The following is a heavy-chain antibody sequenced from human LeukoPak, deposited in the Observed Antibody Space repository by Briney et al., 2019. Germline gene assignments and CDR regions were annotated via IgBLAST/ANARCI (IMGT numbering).Heavy chain of an antibody. CDR2: IKQDGREK. D-gene: IGHD3-9*01. J-gene: IGHJ4*02. CDR3: ARAVGVYFDWLLPTLGFDY. V-gene: IGHV3-7*01. Sequence: GGSLRLSCAASGFTFSRYWMSWVRQAPGKGLVWVANIKQDGREKYYVDSVKGRFTISRDNAKNSLYLQMNSLRAEDTAVYYCARAVGVYFDWLLPTLGFDYWGQGTLVTVSS. CDR1: GFTFSRYW.